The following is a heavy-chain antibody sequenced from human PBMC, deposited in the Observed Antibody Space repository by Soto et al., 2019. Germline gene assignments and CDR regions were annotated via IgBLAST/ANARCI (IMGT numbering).Heavy chain of an antibody. D-gene: IGHD6-19*01. CDR3: ARLTGSGWAFDY. Sequence: EVQLVESGGGLIQPGGSLRLSCAASGVTVSGNYMSWVRQAPGKGLEWVSLFYSGGETYYADSVKGRFTISRDISKNTLYLQMNSLRAEDTAMYYCARLTGSGWAFDYWGQGTLVTVSS. J-gene: IGHJ4*02. CDR1: GVTVSGNY. V-gene: IGHV3-53*01. CDR2: FYSGGET.